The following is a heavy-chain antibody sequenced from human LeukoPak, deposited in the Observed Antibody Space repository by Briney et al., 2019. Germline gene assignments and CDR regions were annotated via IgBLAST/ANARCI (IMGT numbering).Heavy chain of an antibody. CDR2: IKQDGSEK. Sequence: GGSLRLSCAASGFTFSSYWMSWVRQAPGKGLEWVANIKQDGSEKYYVDSVKGRFTISRDNAKNSLYLQMNSLRAEDTAVYYCARDEGNYYDSSGSLYFQHWGQGTRVTVSS. D-gene: IGHD3-22*01. CDR3: ARDEGNYYDSSGSLYFQH. CDR1: GFTFSSYW. V-gene: IGHV3-7*01. J-gene: IGHJ1*01.